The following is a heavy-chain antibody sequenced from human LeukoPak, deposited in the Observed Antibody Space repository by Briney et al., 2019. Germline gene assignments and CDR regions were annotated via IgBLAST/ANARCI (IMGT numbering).Heavy chain of an antibody. V-gene: IGHV4-34*01. CDR3: GRKGVKDYGGLWFDP. CDR1: GASFSGYY. J-gene: IGHJ5*02. D-gene: IGHD4-23*01. CDR2: INHSGKT. Sequence: SETLSLTCAGYGASFSGYYWSWIRQPPGKGLEWIGEINHSGKTNYDLSLKSRVTISVDTSKSQFSLKLTSVTAADTAVYYCGRKGVKDYGGLWFDPWGQGTLVTVSS.